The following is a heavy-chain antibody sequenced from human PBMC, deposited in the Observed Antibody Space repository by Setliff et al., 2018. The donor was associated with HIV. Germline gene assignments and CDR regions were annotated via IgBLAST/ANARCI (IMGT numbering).Heavy chain of an antibody. J-gene: IGHJ4*02. CDR1: GGPISSSSYF. CDR3: ARGLGMVEATTPFDY. Sequence: SETLSLTCTVSGGPISSSSYFWSWIRQTPGKGLEWIGEINHSGSSNYNPSLKSRVTLSVDTSKNQFSLKLTSVTAADTAVYYCARGLGMVEATTPFDYWGPGTLVTVSS. V-gene: IGHV4-39*07. D-gene: IGHD1-26*01. CDR2: INHSGSS.